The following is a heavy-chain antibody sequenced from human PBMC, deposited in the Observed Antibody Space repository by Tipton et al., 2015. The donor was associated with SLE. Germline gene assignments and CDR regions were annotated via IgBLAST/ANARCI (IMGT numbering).Heavy chain of an antibody. CDR3: ARQYYYDSSGYYPDAFDI. CDR2: IYPSDSDT. V-gene: IGHV5-51*01. Sequence: VQLVQSGAEVKKPGESLKISCKGSGYTFTSYWIGWVRQMPGKGLEWMGVIYPSDSDTRYTPSFQGQVTISVDKSINTVYLQWSSLKASDTAMYYCARQYYYDSSGYYPDAFDIWGQGTMVTVSS. D-gene: IGHD3-22*01. J-gene: IGHJ3*02. CDR1: GYTFTSYW.